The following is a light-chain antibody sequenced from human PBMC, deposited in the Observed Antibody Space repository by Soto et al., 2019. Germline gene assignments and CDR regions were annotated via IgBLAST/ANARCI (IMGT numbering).Light chain of an antibody. J-gene: IGLJ1*01. CDR2: EVT. Sequence: QSVLTQPPSASGSPGQSVTISCTVTSSDVGGYNYVSWYQQRPGKVPKVIIYEVTKRPSGVPDRFSGSKSGNPASLTVSGLQAEDEADYFCSSYANNNNILVFGTGTKVTV. CDR1: SSDVGGYNY. V-gene: IGLV2-8*01. CDR3: SSYANNNNILV.